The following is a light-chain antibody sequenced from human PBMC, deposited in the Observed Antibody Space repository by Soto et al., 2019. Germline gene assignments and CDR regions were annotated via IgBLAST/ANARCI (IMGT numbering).Light chain of an antibody. CDR3: QQYSTYPWT. CDR2: TAS. CDR1: QSISSW. V-gene: IGKV1-5*03. J-gene: IGKJ1*01. Sequence: DIQMTQSPSTLSASVGDRVTITCRASQSISSWLAWYQQEPGKAPKLLISTASSLESGVPSRFSGSGSGTDFALTFSSLQPDDFATYYCQQYSTYPWTFGQGTKVDIK.